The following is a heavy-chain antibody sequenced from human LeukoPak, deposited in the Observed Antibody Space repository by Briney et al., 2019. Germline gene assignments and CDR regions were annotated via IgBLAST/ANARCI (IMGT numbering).Heavy chain of an antibody. CDR3: ASFRPRARAFDI. CDR1: GFTVSSNY. CDR2: IYSGGST. Sequence: GGSLRLSCAASGFTVSSNYMSWVRQAPGKGLEWVSVIYSGGSTYYADSVKGRFTISRHNSENTLYLQMNSLRAEDTAVYYCASFRPRARAFDIWGQGTMVTVSS. V-gene: IGHV3-53*04. J-gene: IGHJ3*02.